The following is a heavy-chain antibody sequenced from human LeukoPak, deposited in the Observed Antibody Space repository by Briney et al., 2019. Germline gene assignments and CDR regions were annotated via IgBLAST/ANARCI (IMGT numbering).Heavy chain of an antibody. D-gene: IGHD3-3*01. CDR2: ISGSGGNT. CDR3: ARGYYDFWSGYTSDAFDI. Sequence: GGSLRLSCAASGFTFSTYAMSWVRQAPGKGLEWVSAISGSGGNTYYADSVRGRFTISRDNSKNALYLQMNSLRVEDTAVYYCARGYYDFWSGYTSDAFDIWGQGTMVTVSS. V-gene: IGHV3-23*01. J-gene: IGHJ3*02. CDR1: GFTFSTYA.